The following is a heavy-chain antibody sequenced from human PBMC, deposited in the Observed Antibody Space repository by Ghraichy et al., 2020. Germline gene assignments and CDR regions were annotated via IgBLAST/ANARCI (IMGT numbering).Heavy chain of an antibody. CDR2: ISSSSSYI. CDR1: GFTFSSYS. CDR3: AREQEYSSSWSEWYFYL. J-gene: IGHJ2*01. D-gene: IGHD6-13*01. V-gene: IGHV3-21*01. Sequence: GESLNISCAASGFTFSSYSMNWVRQAPGKGLEWVSSISSSSSYIYYADSVKGRFTISRDNAKNSLYLQMNSLRAEDTAVYYCAREQEYSSSWSEWYFYLLGRGTLVTVSS.